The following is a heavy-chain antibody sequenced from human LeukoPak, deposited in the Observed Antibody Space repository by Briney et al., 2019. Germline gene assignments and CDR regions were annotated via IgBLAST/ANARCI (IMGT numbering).Heavy chain of an antibody. D-gene: IGHD6-13*01. CDR2: IYSGGST. V-gene: IGHV3-66*02. J-gene: IGHJ4*02. CDR3: ARDRRASSSWYDY. CDR1: GFTVSSNY. Sequence: GGSLRLSCAASGFTVSSNYTSWVRQAPGKGLEWVSVIYSGGSTYYADSVKGRFTISRDNSKNTLYLQMNSLRAEDTAVHYCARDRRASSSWYDYWGQGTLVTVSS.